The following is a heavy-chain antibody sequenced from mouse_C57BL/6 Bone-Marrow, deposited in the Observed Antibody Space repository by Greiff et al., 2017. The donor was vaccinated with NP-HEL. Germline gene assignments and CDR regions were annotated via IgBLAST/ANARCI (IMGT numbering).Heavy chain of an antibody. CDR3: ARGPTVVAPYFDY. CDR2: LDPATGNT. J-gene: IGHJ2*01. D-gene: IGHD1-1*01. V-gene: IGHV14-3*01. CDR1: GFNIQNTY. Sequence: VQLQQSVAELVRPGASVKLSCTASGFNIQNTYMHWVKQMPEQGLEWIGRLDPATGNTKYAPKFQGKATITADTSSNTAYLQLSSLTSEDTAIYYCARGPTVVAPYFDYWGQGTTLTVSS.